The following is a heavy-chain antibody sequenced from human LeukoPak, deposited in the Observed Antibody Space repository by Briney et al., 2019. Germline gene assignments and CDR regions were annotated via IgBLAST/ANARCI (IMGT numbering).Heavy chain of an antibody. D-gene: IGHD3-22*01. CDR2: MNPNSGNT. CDR3: ARGSNYYDSSGIDY. V-gene: IGHV1-8*01. CDR1: GYTFTSYD. Sequence: ASVKVSCKASGYTFTSYDINWVRQATGQGLEWMGWMNPNSGNTGYAQKFQGRVTMARNTSISTAYMELSSLRSEDTAAYYCARGSNYYDSSGIDYWGQGTLVTASS. J-gene: IGHJ4*02.